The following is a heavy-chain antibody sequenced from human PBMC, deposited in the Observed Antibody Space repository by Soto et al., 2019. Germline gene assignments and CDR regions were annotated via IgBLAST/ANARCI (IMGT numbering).Heavy chain of an antibody. CDR2: INHSGST. Sequence: QVQLQQWGAGLLKPSETLSLTCAVYGGSFSGYYWSWIRQPPGKGLEWIGEINHSGSTNYNPSLKSRVTKSVDPSKNQFSLKLSSGTAGDTAVYYCARAPGSSIAGRRSRYNWFDPWGQGTLVTVSS. D-gene: IGHD6-6*01. CDR1: GGSFSGYY. CDR3: ARAPGSSIAGRRSRYNWFDP. V-gene: IGHV4-34*01. J-gene: IGHJ5*02.